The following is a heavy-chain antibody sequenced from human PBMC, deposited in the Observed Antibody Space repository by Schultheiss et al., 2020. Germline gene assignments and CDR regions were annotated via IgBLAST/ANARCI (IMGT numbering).Heavy chain of an antibody. CDR3: ARDPRISSSWYKID. V-gene: IGHV4-34*01. CDR2: INHSGST. Sequence: PETLSLTWAVYGGSFSGYYWSWIRQPPGKGLEWIGEINHSGSTNYNPSLKSRVTISVDTSKNQFSLKLSSVTAADTAVYYCARDPRISSSWYKIDWGQGTLVTVSS. D-gene: IGHD6-13*01. J-gene: IGHJ4*02. CDR1: GGSFSGYY.